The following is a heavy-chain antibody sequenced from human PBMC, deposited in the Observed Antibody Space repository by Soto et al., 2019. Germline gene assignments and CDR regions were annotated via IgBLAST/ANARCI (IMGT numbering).Heavy chain of an antibody. J-gene: IGHJ5*02. CDR3: ARGPPFVP. D-gene: IGHD2-15*01. CDR2: ISYSGST. V-gene: IGHV4-59*12. CDR1: GGSISGYY. Sequence: SETLSLTCTVSGGSISGYYWSWIRQSPEKGLEYIGYISYSGSTNYNPSLKSRVTTSLDTSKNQFSLKLSSVTAADTAVYYCARGPPFVPWGQGTLVTVSS.